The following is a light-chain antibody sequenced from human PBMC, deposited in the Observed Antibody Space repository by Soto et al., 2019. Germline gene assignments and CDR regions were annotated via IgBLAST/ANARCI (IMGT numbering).Light chain of an antibody. CDR2: AAS. J-gene: IGKJ1*01. CDR3: QQSYNTPT. Sequence: DIQMTQSPSSLSASVGDRVTITCRASQIIDSYLNWYQQKPGKAHKLLIYAASSLQSGVQSRFSGSGSGADFTLPISSLQPEDSAIYYCQQSYNTPTFGQGTKVEIK. CDR1: QIIDSY. V-gene: IGKV1-39*01.